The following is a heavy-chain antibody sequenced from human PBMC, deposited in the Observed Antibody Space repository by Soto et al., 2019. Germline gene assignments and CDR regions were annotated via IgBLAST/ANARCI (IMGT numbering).Heavy chain of an antibody. D-gene: IGHD6-19*01. V-gene: IGHV5-51*01. Sequence: HGESLKISCKGSGYSFTSYWISWVRQMPGKGLECMGIIYPGDSDTRYSPSFEGQVTISADKSINTAYLQWSSLKASDSAMYYCSRPFDTSGWYEHCGQGTLVTVSS. J-gene: IGHJ5*02. CDR1: GYSFTSYW. CDR2: IYPGDSDT. CDR3: SRPFDTSGWYEH.